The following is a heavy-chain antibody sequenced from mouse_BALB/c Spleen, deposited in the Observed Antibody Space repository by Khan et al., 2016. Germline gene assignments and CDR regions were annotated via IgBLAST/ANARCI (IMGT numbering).Heavy chain of an antibody. D-gene: IGHD6-1*01. J-gene: IGHJ2*01. CDR2: IYTYTGET. V-gene: IGHV9-1*02. CDR1: GYNFTNYG. CDR3: ARFGSANY. Sequence: QFQLVQSGPELKKPGETAKISCKASGYNFTNYGMNWVKQAPGKGLNWMGWIYTYTGETTYTDDFKGRFVFSLETSASTAYLQINTHKNEVMSQYFLARFGSANYWGQGTTLTVSS.